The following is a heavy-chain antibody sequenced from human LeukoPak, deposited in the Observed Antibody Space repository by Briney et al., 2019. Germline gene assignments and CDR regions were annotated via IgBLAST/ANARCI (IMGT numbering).Heavy chain of an antibody. CDR1: GYTFTGYY. V-gene: IGHV1-2*02. D-gene: IGHD1-14*01. CDR3: ARTGLRLSWNHDTKDYYYYGMHV. Sequence: ASGKVSGKASGYTFTGYYMQWGRQAPGQGLGGRGWMKPNSGGETHAQRVQGRVAMTRDTSISPAYMELSRLRSDDTDVYHCARTGLRLSWNHDTKDYYYYGMHVWGQGPTVTVSS. J-gene: IGHJ6*02. CDR2: MKPNSGGE.